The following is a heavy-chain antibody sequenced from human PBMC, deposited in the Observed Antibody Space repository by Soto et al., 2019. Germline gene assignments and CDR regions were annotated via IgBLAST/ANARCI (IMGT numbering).Heavy chain of an antibody. CDR2: IIPILGIA. J-gene: IGHJ4*02. CDR3: ARGGAFEYSSSSGFDY. CDR1: GGTFSSYT. D-gene: IGHD6-6*01. V-gene: IGHV1-69*02. Sequence: QVQLVQSGAEVKKPGSSVKVSCKASGGTFSSYTISWVRQAPGQGLEWMGRIIPILGIANYAQKFQGRVTITADKSTSTAYMELSSLRSEDTAVYYCARGGAFEYSSSSGFDYWGQGTLVTVSS.